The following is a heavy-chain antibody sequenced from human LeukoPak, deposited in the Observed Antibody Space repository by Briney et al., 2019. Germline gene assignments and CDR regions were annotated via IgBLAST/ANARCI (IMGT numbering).Heavy chain of an antibody. CDR1: GFTFSSYA. Sequence: PGGSLRLCCAASGFTFSSYAMSWVRQAAGKGLEWVSAISGSGGSTYYADSVKGRFTISRDNSKNTLYLQMNSLRAEDTAVYYCAKDRWFGELSYFDYWGQGTLVTVSS. CDR3: AKDRWFGELSYFDY. CDR2: ISGSGGST. J-gene: IGHJ4*02. D-gene: IGHD3-10*01. V-gene: IGHV3-23*01.